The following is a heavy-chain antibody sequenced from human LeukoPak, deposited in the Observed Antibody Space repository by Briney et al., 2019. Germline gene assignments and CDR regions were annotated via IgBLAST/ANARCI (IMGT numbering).Heavy chain of an antibody. CDR2: ISYDGSNK. J-gene: IGHJ6*02. V-gene: IGHV3-30*04. CDR1: GFTFSSYA. Sequence: PGGSLRLSCAASGFTFSSYAMHWVRQAPGKGLEWVAVISYDGSNKYYADSVKGRFTISRDNSKNTLYLQMNSLRAEDTAVYYCAISTSLDVWGQGTTVTVSS. D-gene: IGHD2/OR15-2a*01. CDR3: AISTSLDV.